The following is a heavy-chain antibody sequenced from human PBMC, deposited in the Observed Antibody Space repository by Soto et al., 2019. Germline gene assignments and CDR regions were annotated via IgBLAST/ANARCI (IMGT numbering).Heavy chain of an antibody. CDR1: GFTFSDYY. V-gene: IGHV3-11*01. CDR3: ARDGTEYYGEYYDY. J-gene: IGHJ4*02. D-gene: IGHD4-17*01. Sequence: GGSLRLSCATSGFTFSDYYMSWIRQAPGKGLEWVSYIGARGNTKYYADSVRGRFTISRDNAKNSLYLQMNSLRADDTAVYYCARDGTEYYGEYYDYWGQGIPVTVSS. CDR2: IGARGNTK.